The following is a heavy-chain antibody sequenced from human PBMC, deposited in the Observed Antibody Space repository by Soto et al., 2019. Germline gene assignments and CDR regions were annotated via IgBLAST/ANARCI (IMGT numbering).Heavy chain of an antibody. Sequence: PGGSLRLSCAASGFGVSNNYMSWVRQAPGRGLEWVSSIINSRYIYYADSVKGRFTISRDNAKNSLYLQMNSLRAEDTAVYYCARVAAGRDYFDYWGQGTLVTVSS. V-gene: IGHV3-21*01. CDR3: ARVAAGRDYFDY. D-gene: IGHD6-13*01. CDR2: IINSRYI. CDR1: GFGVSNNY. J-gene: IGHJ4*02.